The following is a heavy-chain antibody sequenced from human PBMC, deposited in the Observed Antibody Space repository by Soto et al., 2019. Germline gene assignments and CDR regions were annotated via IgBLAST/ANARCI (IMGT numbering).Heavy chain of an antibody. CDR2: IKQDGSEK. CDR1: GFTFSSYW. CDR3: ARGIAAAGTIYFDY. J-gene: IGHJ4*02. V-gene: IGHV3-7*04. Sequence: HPGGSLRLSCVASGFTFSSYWMSWVRQAPGKGLEWVANIKQDGSEKYYVDSVKGRFTISRDNAKNSLYLQMNSLRAEDTAVYYCARGIAAAGTIYFDYWGPGTLVTVSS. D-gene: IGHD6-13*01.